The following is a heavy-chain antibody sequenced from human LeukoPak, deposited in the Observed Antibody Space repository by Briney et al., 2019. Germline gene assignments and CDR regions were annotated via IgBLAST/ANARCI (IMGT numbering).Heavy chain of an antibody. CDR2: INADSSDI. D-gene: IGHD2-2*01. V-gene: IGHV3-21*05. CDR1: GFTFSLYA. Sequence: PGGSLRLSCAASGFTFSLYAMNWVRQAPGKGREWVSYINADSSDIHYAGSVRGRFTISRDDARKTLYLQLSSLRVEDTAVYYCARDTFQPGLIDSWGQGTLVTVSS. CDR3: ARDTFQPGLIDS. J-gene: IGHJ4*02.